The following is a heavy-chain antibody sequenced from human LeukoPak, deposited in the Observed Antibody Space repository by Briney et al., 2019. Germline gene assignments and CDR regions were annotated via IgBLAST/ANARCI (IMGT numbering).Heavy chain of an antibody. Sequence: PGGSLRLSCAASGFTFSSYGMHWVRQAPGKGLEWVSAITGGGGSTYYADSVKGRFTISRDSSNNTLFLQMSNLRVDDSGLYYCATDVRSSPLGFWGHGTLVTVSS. CDR1: GFTFSSYG. D-gene: IGHD2-2*01. J-gene: IGHJ4*01. CDR3: ATDVRSSPLGF. V-gene: IGHV3-NL1*01. CDR2: ITGGGGST.